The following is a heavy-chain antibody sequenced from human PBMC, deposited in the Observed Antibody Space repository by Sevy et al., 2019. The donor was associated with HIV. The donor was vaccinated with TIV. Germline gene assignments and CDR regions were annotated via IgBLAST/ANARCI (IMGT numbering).Heavy chain of an antibody. J-gene: IGHJ3*02. CDR1: GGTFSSYA. Sequence: ASVKVSCKASGGTFSSYAISWVRQAPGQGLEWMGGIIPILGTANYAQKFQGRVTITADESTSTAYMELSSLRSEDTAVYYCARGPERPDAFDIWGQGTIVTVSS. CDR3: ARGPERPDAFDI. CDR2: IIPILGTA. V-gene: IGHV1-69*13.